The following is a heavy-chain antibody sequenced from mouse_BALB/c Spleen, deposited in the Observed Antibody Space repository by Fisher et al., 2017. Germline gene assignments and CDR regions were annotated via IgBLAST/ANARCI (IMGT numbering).Heavy chain of an antibody. CDR3: ARPSDYYGSSLAMDY. Sequence: KFKGKATFTADTSSNTAYMQLSSLTSEDSAVYYCARPSDYYGSSLAMDYWGQGTLVTVSS. D-gene: IGHD1-1*01. J-gene: IGHJ4*01. V-gene: IGHV1-9*01.